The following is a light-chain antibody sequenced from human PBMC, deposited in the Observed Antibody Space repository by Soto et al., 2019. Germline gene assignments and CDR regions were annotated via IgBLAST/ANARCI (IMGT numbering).Light chain of an antibody. Sequence: DIQMTQSPPSLSASVGDRVALTCRASQTISTSLNWYRQRPGQATNLLIYAASNLQSGVPSRFSGSGSGTDCTLTISSLQPEDWATYYGKKANSFPLTFGGGTKVGIK. V-gene: IGKV1-12*01. J-gene: IGKJ4*01. CDR3: KKANSFPLT. CDR1: QTISTS. CDR2: AAS.